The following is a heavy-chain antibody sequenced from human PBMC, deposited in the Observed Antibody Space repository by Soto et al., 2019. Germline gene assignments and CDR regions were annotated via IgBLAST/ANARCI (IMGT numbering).Heavy chain of an antibody. Sequence: PGGSLRLSCAASGFTFSNAWMSWVRQAPGKGLEWVGRIKSKTDGGTTDYAAPVKGRFTISRDDSKNTLYLQMNSLKTEDTAVYYCTTRIFEVVNFLLIDYWGQGTLVTVSS. CDR2: IKSKTDGGTT. CDR1: GFTFSNAW. V-gene: IGHV3-15*01. CDR3: TTRIFEVVNFLLIDY. D-gene: IGHD3-3*01. J-gene: IGHJ4*02.